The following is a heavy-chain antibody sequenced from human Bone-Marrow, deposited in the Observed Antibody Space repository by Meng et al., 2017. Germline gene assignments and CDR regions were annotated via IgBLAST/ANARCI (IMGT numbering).Heavy chain of an antibody. CDR3: ARDPVTMIVALSNDAFDI. CDR1: GFTFSSYG. CDR2: IWYDGSNK. D-gene: IGHD3-22*01. J-gene: IGHJ3*02. Sequence: GGSLRLSCAASGFTFSSYGMHWVRQAPGKGLEWVAIIWYDGSNKYYADSVKGRFTISRDNSKNTLYLQMNGLRAEDPAVYYCARDPVTMIVALSNDAFDIWGQGTMVTVSS. V-gene: IGHV3-33*01.